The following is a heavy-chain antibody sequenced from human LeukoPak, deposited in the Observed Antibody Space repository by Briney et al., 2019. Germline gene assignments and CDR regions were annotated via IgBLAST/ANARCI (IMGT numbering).Heavy chain of an antibody. Sequence: GGSLRLSCAASGFTFSSYGMNWVRQAPGKGLEWVSYISSTTNTIYYADSVKGRFTISRDNAKNSLYLQMNSLRVEDTAVYYCARRDCSDYHWGYWGQGTLVTVSS. V-gene: IGHV3-48*01. CDR3: ARRDCSDYHWGY. CDR1: GFTFSSYG. CDR2: ISSTTNTI. D-gene: IGHD2-15*01. J-gene: IGHJ4*02.